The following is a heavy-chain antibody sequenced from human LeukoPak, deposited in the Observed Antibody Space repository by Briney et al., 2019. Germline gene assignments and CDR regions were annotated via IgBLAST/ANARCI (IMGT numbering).Heavy chain of an antibody. CDR1: GFTFSSLA. V-gene: IGHV3-23*01. Sequence: GGSLRLSCAASGFTFSSLAVAWVRQSPGKGLEWVSTISDNGGHTYYADSVKGRFTISRDNSKNTLYLQMNSLRGEDTALYYCAKEWSDDSSFDYWGQGTLVTVSS. J-gene: IGHJ4*02. CDR2: ISDNGGHT. CDR3: AKEWSDDSSFDY. D-gene: IGHD3-22*01.